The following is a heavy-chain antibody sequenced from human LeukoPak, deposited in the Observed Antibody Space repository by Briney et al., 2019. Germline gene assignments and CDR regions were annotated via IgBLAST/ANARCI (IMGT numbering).Heavy chain of an antibody. D-gene: IGHD5-12*01. J-gene: IGHJ4*02. V-gene: IGHV1-69*04. CDR1: GGTFSSYT. CDR2: IIPILGIA. CDR3: ARDTAVATTHFDY. Sequence: SVKVSCKASGGTFSSYTISWVRQAPGQGLEWMGRIIPILGIANYAQKFQGRVTITADKSTSTAYMELSSLRSEDTAVYYCARDTAVATTHFDYWGQGTLVTVSS.